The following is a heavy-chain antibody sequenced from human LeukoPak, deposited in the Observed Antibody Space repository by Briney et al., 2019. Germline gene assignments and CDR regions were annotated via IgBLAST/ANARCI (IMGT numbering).Heavy chain of an antibody. D-gene: IGHD3/OR15-3a*01. V-gene: IGHV3-23*01. CDR3: AKRGVVIRVILVGFHKEAYYFES. CDR1: GITLSNYG. J-gene: IGHJ4*02. Sequence: RGSLRLSCAASGITLSNYGMSWVRQAPGKGLEWVAGISDSGGSTKYADSVKGRFTIARDNRKNTLYLQMNSLRAEDTAVYFCAKRGVVIRVILVGFHKEAYYFESWGQGALVTVSS. CDR2: ISDSGGST.